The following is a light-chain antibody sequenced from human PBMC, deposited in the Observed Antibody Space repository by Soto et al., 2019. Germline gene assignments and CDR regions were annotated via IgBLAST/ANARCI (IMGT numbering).Light chain of an antibody. Sequence: IARTQSAATLTVSPGGRATLSSRASQSVSSNLAWYQQKPGQAPRLLIYGASTRATGIPARFSGSGSATEFTLTISSLQSEDFAAYYCQHYNNWPLTFGGGTKVDIK. J-gene: IGKJ4*01. V-gene: IGKV3-15*01. CDR3: QHYNNWPLT. CDR2: GAS. CDR1: QSVSSN.